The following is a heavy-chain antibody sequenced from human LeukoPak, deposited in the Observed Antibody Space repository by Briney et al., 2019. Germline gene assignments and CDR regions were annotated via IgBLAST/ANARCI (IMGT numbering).Heavy chain of an antibody. CDR3: AREDVVLVDAVRYYYYGMDV. D-gene: IGHD2-8*01. CDR2: INPSGGST. Sequence: GASVKVSCKASGYNFISYYMRWVRQAPGQGLEWMGIINPSGGSTSYAQKFQDRVTMTRDTSTSTVYMELSSLKSEDTAVYYCAREDVVLVDAVRYYYYGMDVWGQGTTVTVSS. CDR1: GYNFISYY. J-gene: IGHJ6*02. V-gene: IGHV1-46*01.